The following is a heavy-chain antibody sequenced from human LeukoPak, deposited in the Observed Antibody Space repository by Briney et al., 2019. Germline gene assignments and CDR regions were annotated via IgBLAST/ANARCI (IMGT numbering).Heavy chain of an antibody. CDR1: GYTFTSYG. J-gene: IGHJ4*02. CDR2: ISAYNGNT. CDR3: ARESDSFDSSDY. D-gene: IGHD3-22*01. V-gene: IGHV1-18*01. Sequence: ASVKVSCKASGYTFTSYGISWVRQAPGQGLEWMGWISAYNGNTNYAQKLQGRVTTTTDTSTSTAYMELRSLRSDDTAVYYCARESDSFDSSDYWGQGTLVTVSS.